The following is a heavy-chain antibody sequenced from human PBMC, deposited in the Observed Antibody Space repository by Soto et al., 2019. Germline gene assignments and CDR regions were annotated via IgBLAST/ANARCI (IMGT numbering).Heavy chain of an antibody. CDR1: GFTFSSYA. CDR2: ISGSGGST. J-gene: IGHJ6*02. Sequence: PGESLKISCAASGFTFSSYAMSWVRQAPGKGLEWVSAISGSGGSTYYADSVKGRFTISRDNSKNTLYLQMNSLRAEDTAVYYCAKDSEVDVIRHYYYYGMDVWGQGTTVTVSS. V-gene: IGHV3-23*01. CDR3: AKDSEVDVIRHYYYYGMDV. D-gene: IGHD2-15*01.